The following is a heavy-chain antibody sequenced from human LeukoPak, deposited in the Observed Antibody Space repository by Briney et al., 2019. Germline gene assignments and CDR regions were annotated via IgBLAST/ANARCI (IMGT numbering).Heavy chain of an antibody. Sequence: SETLSLTCTVSGGSISSYYWSWIRQPPGKGLEWIGYIYYSGSTNYSPSLKSRVTISGDTSKNQFSLKLSSVTAADTAVYYCAGAYCGGDCYSGRAFDIWGQGTMVTVSS. J-gene: IGHJ3*02. V-gene: IGHV4-59*12. CDR1: GGSISSYY. CDR2: IYYSGST. D-gene: IGHD2-21*02. CDR3: AGAYCGGDCYSGRAFDI.